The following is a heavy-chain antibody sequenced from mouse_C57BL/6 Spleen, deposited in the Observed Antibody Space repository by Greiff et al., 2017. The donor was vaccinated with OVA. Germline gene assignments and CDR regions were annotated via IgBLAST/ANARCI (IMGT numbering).Heavy chain of an antibody. Sequence: EVKLMESGGGLVQPGGSMKLSCVASGFTFSNYWMNWVRQSPEQGLEWVAQISLKSDNSATHYADSVKGRFTISRDDSKSSVYLHMSNLRAEDTGIYYCTYYDGYNWGFAYWGQGTLVTVSA. V-gene: IGHV6-3*01. CDR2: ISLKSDNSAT. D-gene: IGHD2-3*01. CDR1: GFTFSNYW. CDR3: TYYDGYNWGFAY. J-gene: IGHJ3*01.